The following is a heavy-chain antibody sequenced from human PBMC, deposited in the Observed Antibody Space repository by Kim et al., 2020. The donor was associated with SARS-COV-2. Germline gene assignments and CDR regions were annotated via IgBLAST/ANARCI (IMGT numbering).Heavy chain of an antibody. D-gene: IGHD3-22*01. V-gene: IGHV4-34*01. CDR1: GGSFSGYY. CDR2: INHSGST. J-gene: IGHJ4*02. Sequence: SETLSLTCAAYGGSFSGYYWSWIRQPPGKGPEWIGEINHSGSTNYNPSLKSRVTISVDTSKNQFSLKLSAVTAADTAVFYCARRGRYYGSSGYPIDYWGQGTLVTVSS. CDR3: ARRGRYYGSSGYPIDY.